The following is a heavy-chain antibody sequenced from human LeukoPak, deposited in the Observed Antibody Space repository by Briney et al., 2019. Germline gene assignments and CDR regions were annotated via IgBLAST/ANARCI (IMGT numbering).Heavy chain of an antibody. CDR2: ISVNNGGT. Sequence: ASVKVSCKASGYTFTTYSPAWVRQAPGQSLEWMGWISVNNGGTNYAQSFQDRVTLTRDTSTNTAYLELRSLGSDDTAIIYCATATQPRGYFLHWGQGTLVTVSS. CDR1: GYTFTTYS. J-gene: IGHJ1*01. CDR3: ATATQPRGYFLH. V-gene: IGHV1-18*01. D-gene: IGHD2-2*01.